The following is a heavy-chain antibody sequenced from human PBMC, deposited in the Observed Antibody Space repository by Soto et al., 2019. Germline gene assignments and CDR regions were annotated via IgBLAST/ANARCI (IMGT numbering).Heavy chain of an antibody. CDR1: GFTFSSYS. CDR2: ISSSSSYI. D-gene: IGHD2-8*01. CDR3: ARDCSHGVCYRSFDY. Sequence: GGSLRLSCAASGFTFSSYSMNWVRQAPGKGLEWVSSISSSSSYIYYADSVKGRFTISRDNAKNSLYLQMNSLRAEETAVYYSARDCSHGVCYRSFDYWGQGTLVTVSS. J-gene: IGHJ4*02. V-gene: IGHV3-21*01.